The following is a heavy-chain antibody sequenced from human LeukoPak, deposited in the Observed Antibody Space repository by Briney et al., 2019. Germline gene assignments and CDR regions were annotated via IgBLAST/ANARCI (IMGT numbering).Heavy chain of an antibody. CDR3: ARDVGYCSGGSCPDAFDI. D-gene: IGHD2-15*01. J-gene: IGHJ3*02. CDR2: IYHSGST. Sequence: PSETLSLTCAVSGYSISSGYYWGWIRLPPGKGLEWIGSIYHSGSTYYNPSLKSRVTISVDTSKNQFSLKLSSVTAADTAVYYCARDVGYCSGGSCPDAFDIWGQGTMVTVSS. CDR1: GYSISSGYY. V-gene: IGHV4-38-2*02.